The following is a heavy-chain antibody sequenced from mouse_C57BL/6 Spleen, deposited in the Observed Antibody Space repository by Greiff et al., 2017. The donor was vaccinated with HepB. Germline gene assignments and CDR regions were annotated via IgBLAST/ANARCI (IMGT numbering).Heavy chain of an antibody. Sequence: QVQLQQSGPELVKPGASVKISCKASGYAFSSSWMNWVKQRPGKGLEWIGRIYPGDGDTNYNGKFKGKATLTADKSSSTAYMQLSSLTTEDSAVYFCARSFDYWGQGTTLTVSS. CDR2: IYPGDGDT. V-gene: IGHV1-82*01. CDR1: GYAFSSSW. J-gene: IGHJ2*01. CDR3: ARSFDY.